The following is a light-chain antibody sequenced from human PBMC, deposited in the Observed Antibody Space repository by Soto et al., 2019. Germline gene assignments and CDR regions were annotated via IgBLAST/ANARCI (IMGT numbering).Light chain of an antibody. CDR2: EVS. J-gene: IGLJ1*01. V-gene: IGLV2-14*01. Sequence: QSVLTQPASVSVAPGQSITISCTGTSSDVGGYNYVSWYQQHPGKAPKLMIYEVSNRPSGVSNRFSGSKSGSTASLTISGLQAEDEADYYCSSRASSLTYVFGTGTKLTVL. CDR1: SSDVGGYNY. CDR3: SSRASSLTYV.